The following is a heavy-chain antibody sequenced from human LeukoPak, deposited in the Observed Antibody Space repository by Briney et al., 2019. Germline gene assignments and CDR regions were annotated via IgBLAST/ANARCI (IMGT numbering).Heavy chain of an antibody. V-gene: IGHV4-39*01. Sequence: SETLSLTCTVSGGSISSGDYYWSWIRQPPGKGLEWIASIYYSGTTYYNPSLKSRVTISADTSTNQISLKLSSVTAADTALYYCATSQAASHDFWGQGTLVTVSS. CDR3: ATSQAASHDF. J-gene: IGHJ4*02. CDR2: IYYSGTT. D-gene: IGHD2-15*01. CDR1: GGSISSGDYY.